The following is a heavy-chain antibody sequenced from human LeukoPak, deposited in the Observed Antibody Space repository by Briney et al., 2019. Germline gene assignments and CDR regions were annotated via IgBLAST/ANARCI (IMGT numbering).Heavy chain of an antibody. J-gene: IGHJ4*02. CDR1: GYTFTSYG. Sequence: ASVKVSCKASGYTFTSYGINWVRQATGQGLEWMGWMNPKNGNTGYAQKFQGRLTMTRNTSISTAYMELSSLRSEDTAVYYCARGLEMEVAAYWGQGTLVTVSS. CDR2: MNPKNGNT. D-gene: IGHD5-24*01. V-gene: IGHV1-8*01. CDR3: ARGLEMEVAAY.